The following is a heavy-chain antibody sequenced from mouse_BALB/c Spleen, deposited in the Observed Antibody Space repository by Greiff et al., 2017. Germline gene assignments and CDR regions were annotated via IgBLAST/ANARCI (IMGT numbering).Heavy chain of an antibody. D-gene: IGHD2-14*01. CDR1: GFAFSSYD. CDR3: ASRGYRYPFDY. CDR2: ISSGGGST. Sequence: EVQVVESGGGLVKPGGSLKLSCAASGFAFSSYDMSWVRQTPEKRLEWVAYISSGGGSTYYPDTVKGRFTISRDNAKNTLYLQMSSLKSEDTAMYYCASRGYRYPFDYWGQGTTLTVSS. J-gene: IGHJ2*01. V-gene: IGHV5-12-1*01.